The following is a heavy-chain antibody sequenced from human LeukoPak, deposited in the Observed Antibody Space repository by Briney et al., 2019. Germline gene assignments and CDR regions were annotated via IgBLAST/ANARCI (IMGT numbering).Heavy chain of an antibody. V-gene: IGHV3-23*01. CDR2: ISDGGRTT. D-gene: IGHD1-14*01. J-gene: IGHJ4*02. CDR3: GPRKDSRSNAYDY. Sequence: GGSLRLSCTASGITFSNYAMSWVRQAPGEGLEWVSAISDGGRTTYYADFVKGRFTISRDNSENTLYLQMNSLRAEDTAVYYCGPRKDSRSNAYDYWGQGTLVTVSA. CDR1: GITFSNYA.